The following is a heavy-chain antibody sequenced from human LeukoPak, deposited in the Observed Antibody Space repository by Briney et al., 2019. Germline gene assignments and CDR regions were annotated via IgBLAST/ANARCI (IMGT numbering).Heavy chain of an antibody. J-gene: IGHJ5*02. D-gene: IGHD2-2*01. V-gene: IGHV3-23*01. CDR2: ISGSGDNA. Sequence: GGSLRLSCAASGFTFSSYAMSWVRQAPGKGLEWVSTISGSGDNAYYADSVKGRFTISRDNSKNTLYLQMNSLRTEDTALYYCARDTRLGYCRSTSCYASWFDPWGQGTLFTVSS. CDR3: ARDTRLGYCRSTSCYASWFDP. CDR1: GFTFSSYA.